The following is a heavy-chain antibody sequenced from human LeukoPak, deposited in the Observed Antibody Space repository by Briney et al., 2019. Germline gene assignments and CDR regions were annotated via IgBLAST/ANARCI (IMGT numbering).Heavy chain of an antibody. V-gene: IGHV1-18*01. CDR3: ARSGPCSSTSCYRYYFDY. Sequence: ASVKVSCKASGYTFTSYGISWVRQAPGQGLEWMGWISAYNGNTNYAQKLQGRVTMTTDTSTSTAYMELRSLRSDDTAVYYRARSGPCSSTSCYRYYFDYWGQGTLVTVSS. CDR1: GYTFTSYG. J-gene: IGHJ4*02. D-gene: IGHD2-2*01. CDR2: ISAYNGNT.